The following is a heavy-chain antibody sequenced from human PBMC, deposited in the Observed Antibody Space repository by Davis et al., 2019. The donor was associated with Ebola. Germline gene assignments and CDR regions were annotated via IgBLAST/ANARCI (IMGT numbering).Heavy chain of an antibody. Sequence: AASVKVSCKASGYTFTSYDINWVRQATGQGLEWMGWMNPNSGNTGYAQKFQGRVTMTRNTSISTAYMELSSLRYVDTAVYYWARVRGPGVELRWFDPWGQGTLVTVSS. CDR3: ARVRGPGVELRWFDP. D-gene: IGHD1-7*01. V-gene: IGHV1-8*01. J-gene: IGHJ5*02. CDR1: GYTFTSYD. CDR2: MNPNSGNT.